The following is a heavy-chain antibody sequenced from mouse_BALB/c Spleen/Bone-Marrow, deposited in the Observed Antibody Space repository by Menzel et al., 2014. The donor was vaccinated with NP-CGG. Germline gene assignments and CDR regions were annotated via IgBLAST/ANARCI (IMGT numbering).Heavy chain of an antibody. CDR3: ARDRRGLRYFDV. CDR1: GFSLTGYG. CDR2: IWGDGST. D-gene: IGHD2-13*01. V-gene: IGHV2-6-7*01. J-gene: IGHJ1*01. Sequence: VQGVESGPGLVSPSQSLSIPCTVSGFSLTGYGVNWVRQPPGKGLEWLGKIWGDGSTDYNSPLKSRLSIIKDNSKSQVFLKMNSLQTDDTARYYCARDRRGLRYFDVWGAGTTVTVSS.